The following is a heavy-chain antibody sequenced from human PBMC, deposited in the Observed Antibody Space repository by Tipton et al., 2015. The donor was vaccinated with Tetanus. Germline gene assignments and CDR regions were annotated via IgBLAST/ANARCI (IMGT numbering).Heavy chain of an antibody. D-gene: IGHD2-21*01. CDR3: ARERIEAFYYHGLDV. CDR2: IYYTGST. V-gene: IGHV4-39*07. J-gene: IGHJ6*02. Sequence: TLSLTCTVSGGSISGSHYYWGWVRRSPGRGVEWIGSIYYTGSTYHSPSLKSRVTMSVDTSKNQFSLKLAFVTAADTAIYYCARERIEAFYYHGLDVWGPGTTVTVSS. CDR1: GGSISGSHYY.